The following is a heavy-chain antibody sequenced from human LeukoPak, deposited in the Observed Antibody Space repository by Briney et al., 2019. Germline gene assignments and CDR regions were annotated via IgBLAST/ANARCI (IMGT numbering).Heavy chain of an antibody. CDR3: ARVWSGYSDY. J-gene: IGHJ4*02. V-gene: IGHV4-34*01. Sequence: SETLSLTCAVYGGSSSGYYWSWIRQPPGKGLEWIGEINHSGSTNYNPSLKSRVTISVDTSKNQFSLKLSSVTAADTAVYYCARVWSGYSDYWGQGTLVTVSS. D-gene: IGHD3-3*01. CDR1: GGSSSGYY. CDR2: INHSGST.